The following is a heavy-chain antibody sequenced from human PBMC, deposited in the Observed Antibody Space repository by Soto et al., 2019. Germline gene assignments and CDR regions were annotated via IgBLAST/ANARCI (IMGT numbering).Heavy chain of an antibody. Sequence: GGSLRLSCAASGFTFSGYSMHWVRQAPGKGLEWVAVVSHDGSKKYYADSVKGRFTISRDNSKNTLWLQMNSLRAEDTAVYYCARDVSPEGFYYGMDVWGQGTKVTVSS. CDR1: GFTFSGYS. CDR3: ARDVSPEGFYYGMDV. CDR2: VSHDGSKK. V-gene: IGHV3-30-3*01. J-gene: IGHJ6*02.